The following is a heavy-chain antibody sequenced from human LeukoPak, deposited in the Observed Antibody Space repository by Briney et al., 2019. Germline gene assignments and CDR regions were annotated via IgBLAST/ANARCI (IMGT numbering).Heavy chain of an antibody. CDR2: MYYSGST. D-gene: IGHD6-19*01. Sequence: PSETLSLTCTVSGGSISGYYWSWIRQPPGKGLEWIGHMYYSGSTNSNPSLKSRVTISVDTSKNQFSLKLNSVTAADTAVYYCARGIGQWLAFDYWGQGTPVTVSS. CDR1: GGSISGYY. CDR3: ARGIGQWLAFDY. V-gene: IGHV4-59*01. J-gene: IGHJ4*02.